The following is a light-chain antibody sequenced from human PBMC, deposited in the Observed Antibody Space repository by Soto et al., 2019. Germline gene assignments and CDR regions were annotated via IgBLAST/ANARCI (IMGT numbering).Light chain of an antibody. V-gene: IGKV1-5*03. CDR1: QSVSSW. CDR2: KAS. J-gene: IGKJ2*01. CDR3: QQYKSSSHT. Sequence: DIQMTQSPSTLSASVGDRVTITCRASQSVSSWLAWYQQKPGEAPNLLIYKASSLESGVPSRFSGSGSGTEFTLTISSLQPDDSATYYCQQYKSSSHTFGQGTKVDIK.